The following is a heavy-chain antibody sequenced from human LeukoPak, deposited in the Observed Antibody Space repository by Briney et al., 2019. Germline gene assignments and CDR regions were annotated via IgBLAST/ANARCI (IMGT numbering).Heavy chain of an antibody. CDR1: GFTFSSYA. D-gene: IGHD4-17*01. V-gene: IGHV3-23*01. CDR2: ISGSGGST. Sequence: PGGSLRLSCAASGFTFSSYAMSWVRQAPGKGLEWVSTISGSGGSTYYADSVKGRFTISRDNSKNTLYLQMNSLRVEDTAVYYRAKDLRGYGDYAYYYYGMDVWGQGTTVTVSS. J-gene: IGHJ6*02. CDR3: AKDLRGYGDYAYYYYGMDV.